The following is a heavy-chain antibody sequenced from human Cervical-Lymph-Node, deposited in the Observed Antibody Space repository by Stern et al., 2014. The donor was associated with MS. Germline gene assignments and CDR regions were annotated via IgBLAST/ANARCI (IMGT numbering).Heavy chain of an antibody. CDR2: IILIFGTV. Sequence: VQLGESGAEVKRPGSSVRVSCKASGGTFSTYSISWVRQAPGQGLEWMGGIILIFGTVNYAQKFQGRLTMSADKSTSTVYLDLNSLRSEDTAMYYCARYRGTFYFDNWGQGTLVTVSS. J-gene: IGHJ4*02. D-gene: IGHD1-1*01. CDR1: GGTFSTYS. V-gene: IGHV1-69*06. CDR3: ARYRGTFYFDN.